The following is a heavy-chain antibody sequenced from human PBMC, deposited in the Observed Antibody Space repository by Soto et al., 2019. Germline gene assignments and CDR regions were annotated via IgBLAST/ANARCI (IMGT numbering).Heavy chain of an antibody. Sequence: SVKVSCKASGGTFSSYAISWVRQAPGQGLEWMGGIIPIFGTANYAQKFQGRVTITADESTSTAYMELSSLRSEDTAVYYCARAPLYYSDSSGSNDYYHYGMDVWGQGTTVTVSS. CDR2: IIPIFGTA. D-gene: IGHD3-22*01. J-gene: IGHJ6*02. CDR1: GGTFSSYA. CDR3: ARAPLYYSDSSGSNDYYHYGMDV. V-gene: IGHV1-69*13.